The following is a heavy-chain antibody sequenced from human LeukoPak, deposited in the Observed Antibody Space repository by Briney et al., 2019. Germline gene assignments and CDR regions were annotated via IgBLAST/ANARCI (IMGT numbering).Heavy chain of an antibody. CDR1: GFTFSNFG. D-gene: IGHD6-19*01. V-gene: IGHV3-30*18. CDR2: ISYDGSDT. Sequence: GGSLRLSCATSGFTFSNFGMHWVRQAPGKGLEWVAVISYDGSDTYYASSVKGRFIISRDNSKNTLYLQINSLRVEDTAVYFCAKAHSGLLPVGAFDIWGQGTMVTVSS. J-gene: IGHJ3*02. CDR3: AKAHSGLLPVGAFDI.